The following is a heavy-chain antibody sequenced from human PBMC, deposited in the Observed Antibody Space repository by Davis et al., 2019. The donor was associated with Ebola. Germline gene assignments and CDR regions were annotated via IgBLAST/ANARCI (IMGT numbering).Heavy chain of an antibody. Sequence: ASVPVSCKASGYIFTGYYMLCVRQPPGTALEGMGGFDPEDGETIYAQKFQGRVTMTEDTSTDTAYMELSSLRSEDTAVYYCATDYYGSGTFDYWGQGTLVTVSS. D-gene: IGHD3-10*01. CDR2: FDPEDGET. CDR3: ATDYYGSGTFDY. V-gene: IGHV1-24*01. J-gene: IGHJ4*02. CDR1: GYIFTGYY.